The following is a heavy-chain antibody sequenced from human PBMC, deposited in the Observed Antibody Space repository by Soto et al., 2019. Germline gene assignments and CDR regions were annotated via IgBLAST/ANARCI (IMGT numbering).Heavy chain of an antibody. Sequence: EVQLLESGGGLVQPGGSLRLSCSASGFSFSTYAMSWVRQPPGKGLEWVSSISSSGVNTYNADSVKGRFTISRDNSEKTLYLQMNSLRAEDTAVYYCAKDHRVVTMGDALDIWGQGTLVTVSS. CDR1: GFSFSTYA. CDR3: AKDHRVVTMGDALDI. D-gene: IGHD2-15*01. CDR2: ISSSGVNT. J-gene: IGHJ3*02. V-gene: IGHV3-23*01.